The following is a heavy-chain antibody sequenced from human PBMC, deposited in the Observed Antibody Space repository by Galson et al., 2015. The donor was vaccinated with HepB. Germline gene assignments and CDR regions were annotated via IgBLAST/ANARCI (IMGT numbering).Heavy chain of an antibody. D-gene: IGHD3/OR15-3a*01. V-gene: IGHV3-73*01. CDR3: TRPGYGSSWFLDYAHGVDV. CDR1: GFTVSNNY. J-gene: IGHJ6*02. CDR2: IRNGANYYAT. Sequence: SLRLSCAASGFTVSNNYVSWVRQAPGKGLEWVGRIRNGANYYATAYAPSVRGRFTVSRDDLKSTAYLQMNSLTPEDTAVYYCTRPGYGSSWFLDYAHGVDVWGQGTTVIVS.